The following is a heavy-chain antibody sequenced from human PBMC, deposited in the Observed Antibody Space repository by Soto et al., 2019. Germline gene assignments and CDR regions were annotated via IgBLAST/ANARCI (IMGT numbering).Heavy chain of an antibody. V-gene: IGHV1-18*01. J-gene: IGHJ4*02. D-gene: IGHD1-1*01. CDR1: GYGFTTYG. CDR3: ARGRYGDY. CDR2: ISAHNGNT. Sequence: QVHLVXXGAEVKKPGASVKVSCKGSGYGFTTYGITWVRQAPGQGLEWMAWISAHNGNTNYAQKLQGRVTVTRDTSTSTAYMELRSLRSDDTAVYYCARGRYGDYWGQGALVTVSS.